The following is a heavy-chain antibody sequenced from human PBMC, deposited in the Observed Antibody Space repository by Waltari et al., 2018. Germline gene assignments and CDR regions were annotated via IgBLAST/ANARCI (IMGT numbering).Heavy chain of an antibody. D-gene: IGHD2-15*01. Sequence: QLQESGPGRVKPSESLSLTCTVSGASVSSNSYYWGWIRQSPGKGLEWIGSVLCNGNTYYNPSLKSRVTISVDTSRNQFFLMLTSVTAADTAVYFCVRPPHCRGATCTALWGQGTLVSVSS. CDR1: GASVSSNSYY. CDR3: VRPPHCRGATCTAL. J-gene: IGHJ4*02. CDR2: VLCNGNT. V-gene: IGHV4-39*01.